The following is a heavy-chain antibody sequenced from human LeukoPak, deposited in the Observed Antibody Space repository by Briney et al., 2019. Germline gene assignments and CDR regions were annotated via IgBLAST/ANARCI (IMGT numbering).Heavy chain of an antibody. Sequence: GGSLRLSCAASGFTFSSYSMNWVRQAPGKGLEWVSSISSSSSYIYYADSVKGRFTISRDNAKNSLYLQMNSLRAEDTAVYYCARDRRIEVGYMDVWGKGTTVTVSS. V-gene: IGHV3-21*01. CDR3: ARDRRIEVGYMDV. CDR2: ISSSSSYI. CDR1: GFTFSSYS. D-gene: IGHD2-15*01. J-gene: IGHJ6*03.